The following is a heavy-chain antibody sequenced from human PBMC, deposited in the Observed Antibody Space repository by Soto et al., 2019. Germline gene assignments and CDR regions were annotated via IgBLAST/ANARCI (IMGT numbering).Heavy chain of an antibody. D-gene: IGHD6-25*01. V-gene: IGHV4-30-4*08. CDR1: GDSIRSVGYY. J-gene: IGHJ5*02. CDR3: GRGVSSGWHPTRVDP. CDR2: VYGVGTS. Sequence: QIQLQESGPGLVKPSETLSLTCSVSGDSIRSVGYYWTWIRQPPGKGLEWLGDVYGVGTSRYNASRSSRLCISPDPSNHAISLTLTSVTATDTAVYFCGRGVSSGWHPTRVDPWGHGFLTVVSS.